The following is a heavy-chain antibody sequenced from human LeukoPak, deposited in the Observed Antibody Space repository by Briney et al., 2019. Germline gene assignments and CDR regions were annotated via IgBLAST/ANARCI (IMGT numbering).Heavy chain of an antibody. Sequence: GGSLRLSCAASGFTFSSYAMSWVRQAPGKGLEWVSAISGSGGSTYYADSVKGRFTISRDNSKNTLYLQMNSLRAEDTAVYYCAKDYSSGSYWGGYFDYWGQGTLVTVSS. CDR1: GFTFSSYA. CDR2: ISGSGGST. J-gene: IGHJ4*02. D-gene: IGHD1-26*01. CDR3: AKDYSSGSYWGGYFDY. V-gene: IGHV3-23*01.